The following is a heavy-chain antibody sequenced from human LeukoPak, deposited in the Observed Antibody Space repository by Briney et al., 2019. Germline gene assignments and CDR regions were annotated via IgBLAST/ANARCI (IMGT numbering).Heavy chain of an antibody. CDR2: INAFDGNA. CDR1: GFSFSSYG. Sequence: ASVKVSCKASGFSFSSYGVNWVRQAPGQRLELMGGINAFDGNAKYAKKFQGRVTMTIEKSTATAYMELRSLRHDDTAVYYCARGRGGNSYGDYYYFMDVWAQGTTVIVSS. V-gene: IGHV1-18*04. D-gene: IGHD5-18*01. CDR3: ARGRGGNSYGDYYYFMDV. J-gene: IGHJ6*02.